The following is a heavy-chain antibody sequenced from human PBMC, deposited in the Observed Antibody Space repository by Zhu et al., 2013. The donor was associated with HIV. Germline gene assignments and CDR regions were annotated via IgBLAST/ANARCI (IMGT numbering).Heavy chain of an antibody. D-gene: IGHD2-15*01. CDR2: INPSGGSA. J-gene: IGHJ4*02. CDR3: ARGGIVVVVGGTY. V-gene: IGHV1-46*01. CDR1: GYTFTSHY. Sequence: QVQLVQSGAEVKKPGASVKVSCKASGYTFTSHYMHWVRQAPGQGLEWMGVINPSGGSASYAQKFQGRVTMTTDTSTSTVYMELSSLRSEDTAMYYCARGGIVVVVGGTYWGQGTLVTVSS.